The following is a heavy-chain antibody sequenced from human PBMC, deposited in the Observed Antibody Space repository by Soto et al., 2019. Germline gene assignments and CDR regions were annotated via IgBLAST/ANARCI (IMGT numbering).Heavy chain of an antibody. J-gene: IGHJ4*02. Sequence: QVQLVESGGGVVQPGRSLRLSCAASGFTFSSYGMHWVRQAPGKGLEWVAVISYDGSNKYYADSVKGRFTISRDNSKNMLYLQMNSLRAEDTAVYYCAKGGYCISTSCYSDYWGQGTLVTVSS. D-gene: IGHD2-2*01. CDR3: AKGGYCISTSCYSDY. CDR2: ISYDGSNK. CDR1: GFTFSSYG. V-gene: IGHV3-30*18.